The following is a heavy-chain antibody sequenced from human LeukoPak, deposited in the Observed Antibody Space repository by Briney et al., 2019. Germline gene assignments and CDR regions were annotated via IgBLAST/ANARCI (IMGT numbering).Heavy chain of an antibody. V-gene: IGHV3-23*01. CDR1: GFTFSIHG. Sequence: GGALRLSRAASGFTFSIHGMNWVREAPGKGLGWGSGITASGGNTHYADAVKGRFTISRDNSKGTLYLQMNSLRVEDTAIYYCARMGDGAGSSNWGEGTLVTVSS. CDR3: ARMGDGAGSSN. D-gene: IGHD3-10*01. J-gene: IGHJ4*02. CDR2: ITASGGNT.